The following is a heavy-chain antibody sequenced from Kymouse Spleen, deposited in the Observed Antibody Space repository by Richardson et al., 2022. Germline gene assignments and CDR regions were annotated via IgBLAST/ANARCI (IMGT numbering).Heavy chain of an antibody. CDR3: ASPTGTIDY. V-gene: IGHV4-61*01. CDR2: IYYSGST. CDR1: GGSVSSGSYY. D-gene: IGHD1-7*01. Sequence: QVQLQESGPGLVKPSETLSLTCTVSGGSVSSGSYYWSWIRQPPGKGLEWIGYIYYSGSTNYNPSLKSRVTISVDTSKNQFSLKLSSVTAADTAVYYCASPTGTIDYWGQGTLVTVSS. J-gene: IGHJ4*02.